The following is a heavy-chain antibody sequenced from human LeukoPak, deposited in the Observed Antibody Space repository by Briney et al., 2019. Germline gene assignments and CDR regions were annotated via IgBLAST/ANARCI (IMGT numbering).Heavy chain of an antibody. CDR3: ARAPTYYYYGMDV. Sequence: SETLSLTCAVSGGSISSGGYSWSWIRQPPGKGLEWIGYIYHSGSTYYNPSLKSRVTISVDRSKNLFSLKLSSVTAADTAVYYCARAPTYYYYGMDVWGQGTTVTVSS. V-gene: IGHV4-30-2*01. CDR1: GGSISSGGYS. CDR2: IYHSGST. J-gene: IGHJ6*02.